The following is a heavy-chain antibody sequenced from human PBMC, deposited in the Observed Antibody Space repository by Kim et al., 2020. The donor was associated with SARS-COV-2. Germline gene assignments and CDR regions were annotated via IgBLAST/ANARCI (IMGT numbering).Heavy chain of an antibody. CDR1: GGSISSYY. J-gene: IGHJ4*02. CDR3: ASSRDYGDQYYFDY. D-gene: IGHD4-17*01. Sequence: SETLSLTCTVSGGSISSYYWSWIRQPPGKGLEWIGYIYYSGSTNYNPSLKSRVTISVDTSKNQFSLKLSSVTAADTAVYYCASSRDYGDQYYFDYWGQGTLVTVSS. CDR2: IYYSGST. V-gene: IGHV4-59*13.